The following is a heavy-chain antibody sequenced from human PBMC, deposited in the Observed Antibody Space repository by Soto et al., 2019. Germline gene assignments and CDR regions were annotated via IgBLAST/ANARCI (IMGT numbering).Heavy chain of an antibody. CDR2: ISYDGSNQ. J-gene: IGHJ4*02. V-gene: IGHV3-30-3*01. CDR3: ARDDYASTGRNSGFDY. Sequence: QVQLVESGGGVVQPGKSLRLSCAASGFTFRNYAMHWVRQVRQAPGQGLEWVAVISYDGSNQFYADSVKGRFTISRDDSKNTLYLQMNSLRADDTAVYYCARDDYASTGRNSGFDYWGQGTLVTVSS. D-gene: IGHD3-22*01. CDR1: GFTFRNYA.